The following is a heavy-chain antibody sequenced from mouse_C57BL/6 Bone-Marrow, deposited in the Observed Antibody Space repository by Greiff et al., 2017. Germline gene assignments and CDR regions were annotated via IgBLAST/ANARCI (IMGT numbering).Heavy chain of an antibody. J-gene: IGHJ4*01. CDR2: IDPSDSYT. D-gene: IGHD2-3*01. CDR3: ARGLSLYAMGY. CDR1: GYTFTSYW. V-gene: IGHV1-50*01. Sequence: QVQLQQPGAELVKPGASVKLSCKASGYTFTSYWMQWVKQRPGQGLEWIGEIDPSDSYTNYNQKFKGKATLTVDTSSSTAYMQLSSLTSEDSAVYYCARGLSLYAMGYWGQGTSVTVSS.